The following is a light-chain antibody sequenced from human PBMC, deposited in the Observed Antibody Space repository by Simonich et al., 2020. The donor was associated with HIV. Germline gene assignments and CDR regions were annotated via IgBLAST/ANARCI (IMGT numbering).Light chain of an antibody. V-gene: IGKV4-1*01. Sequence: DIVMTQSPDSLAVSLGERATINCKSSQSVLYSPNNKNSLAWYQHKPGQTPKLLIYWTSTRESGVPDRFSGSGSGTDFTLTISSLQAEDVAVYYCQQYSITPPGYTFGQGTKLEIK. CDR2: WTS. J-gene: IGKJ2*01. CDR1: QSVLYSPNNKNS. CDR3: QQYSITPPGYT.